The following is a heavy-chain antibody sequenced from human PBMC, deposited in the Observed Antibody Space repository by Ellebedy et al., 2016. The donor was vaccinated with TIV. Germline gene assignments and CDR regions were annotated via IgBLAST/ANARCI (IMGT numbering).Heavy chain of an antibody. CDR3: ARGVVEVAASYGMDV. Sequence: ASVKVSCKASGYTFTRYYMHWVRQAPGQGLEWMGWINPNSGGTNYAQKFQGRVAMTRDTSISTAYMELSRLRSDDTAVYYCARGVVEVAASYGMDVWGQGTTVTVS. CDR2: INPNSGGT. J-gene: IGHJ6*02. CDR1: GYTFTRYY. V-gene: IGHV1-2*02. D-gene: IGHD2-15*01.